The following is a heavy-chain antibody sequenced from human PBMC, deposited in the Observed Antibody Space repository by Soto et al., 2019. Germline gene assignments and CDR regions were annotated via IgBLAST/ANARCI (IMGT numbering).Heavy chain of an antibody. CDR3: ARRARPDFYYMDV. Sequence: EVQLAESGGGLAQPGGSLRLSCAASGFTLSGYAMDWVRQAPGKGLEYVSGISSNGVGTYYANSVQGRFTISRDNSKNTVYLQMGSLRQEDMAVYYCARRARPDFYYMDVWAKGATVTVSS. V-gene: IGHV3-64*01. D-gene: IGHD6-6*01. J-gene: IGHJ6*03. CDR1: GFTLSGYA. CDR2: ISSNGVGT.